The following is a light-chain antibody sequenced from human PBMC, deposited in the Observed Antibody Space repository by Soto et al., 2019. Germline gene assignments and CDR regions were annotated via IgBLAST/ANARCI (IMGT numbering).Light chain of an antibody. CDR2: SDN. V-gene: IGLV1-44*01. Sequence: QSVLTQPPSASGTPGQRVTISCSGSTSNIGLNTVNWYQQLPGTAPKLLTYSDNQRPAGVPDRFSDSRSGTSASLAIIGLQSEDEADYYCASWDGSLNGPVFGGGTKVTFL. CDR1: TSNIGLNT. CDR3: ASWDGSLNGPV. J-gene: IGLJ2*01.